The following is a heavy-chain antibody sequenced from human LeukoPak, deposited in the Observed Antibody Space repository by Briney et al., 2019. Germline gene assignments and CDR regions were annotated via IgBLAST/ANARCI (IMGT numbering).Heavy chain of an antibody. Sequence: GGSLRLSCAASGFTFSTYSMDWVRQAPGKGLEWVSYISSSSSTIYYADSVKGRFTISRDNAKNSLYLQMNSLRAEDTAVYYCARDEGYESSGWFVYWGQGTLVTVSS. D-gene: IGHD3-22*01. CDR2: ISSSSSTI. CDR3: ARDEGYESSGWFVY. V-gene: IGHV3-48*01. J-gene: IGHJ4*02. CDR1: GFTFSTYS.